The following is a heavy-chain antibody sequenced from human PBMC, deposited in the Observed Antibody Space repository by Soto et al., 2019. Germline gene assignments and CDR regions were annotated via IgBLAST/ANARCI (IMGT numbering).Heavy chain of an antibody. D-gene: IGHD5-18*01. CDR3: ARSAIATHWFFDL. CDR2: IYYTGYT. Sequence: LSLTCTVSGGPISSSSYYWGWIRQAPGKGLEWLATIYYTGYTYHNPSLKSHVTISVDTSKNQFSLKLTSVTAADTALYYCARSAIATHWFFDLWGRGTLVTVSS. CDR1: GGPISSSSYY. V-gene: IGHV4-39*01. J-gene: IGHJ2*01.